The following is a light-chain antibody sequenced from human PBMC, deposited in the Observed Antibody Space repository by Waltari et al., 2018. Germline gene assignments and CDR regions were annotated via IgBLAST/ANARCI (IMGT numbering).Light chain of an antibody. J-gene: IGKJ1*01. CDR1: QSSTNW. CDR3: QQYDNHWT. CDR2: KAS. V-gene: IGKV1-5*03. Sequence: ITWRTRQSSTNWLGWYQQKPEKAPKLLIYKASNVAGGVPSRFSGSGSGTEFTLTTSRLQPDDFATYYCQQYDNHWTFGQGTKVEIK.